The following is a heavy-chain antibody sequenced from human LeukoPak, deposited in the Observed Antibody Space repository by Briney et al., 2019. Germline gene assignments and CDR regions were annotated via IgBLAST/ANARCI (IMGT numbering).Heavy chain of an antibody. CDR3: ARALYDFWTYYYYYGMDV. Sequence: GGSLRLSCAASGFTFSSYWMHWVRQPPGKGLVWVSQINSEGRDTSYADSVKGRFTISRDNAKNSLYLQMNSLRAEDTAVYYCARALYDFWTYYYYYGMDVWGQGTTVTVSS. D-gene: IGHD3-3*01. CDR1: GFTFSSYW. V-gene: IGHV3-74*01. J-gene: IGHJ6*02. CDR2: INSEGRDT.